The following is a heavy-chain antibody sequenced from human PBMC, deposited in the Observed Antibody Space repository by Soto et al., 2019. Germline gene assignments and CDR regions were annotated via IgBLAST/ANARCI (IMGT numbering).Heavy chain of an antibody. J-gene: IGHJ4*02. CDR3: ARILAATPESLDY. V-gene: IGHV5-51*01. D-gene: IGHD1-26*01. CDR1: GYSFTSYW. Sequence: GESLKISCKGSGYSFTSYWIGWVRQMPGKGLEWMGTIYPGDSDTRYSPSFQGQVTISADKSISTAYIQWSSLKASDTAMYYCARILAATPESLDYWGQGTLVTVSS. CDR2: IYPGDSDT.